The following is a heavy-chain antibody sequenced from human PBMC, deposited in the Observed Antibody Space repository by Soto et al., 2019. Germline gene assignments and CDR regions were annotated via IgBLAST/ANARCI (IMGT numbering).Heavy chain of an antibody. V-gene: IGHV3-30*18. CDR1: GFTFGSYG. Sequence: QVQLGESGGGVVQPGRSLRLSCAASGFTFGSYGMHWVRQAPGKGLEWVAVTSYSGSDEYYADSVKGRYTIYRDNSQNMVYLQMNSLSTEDTAVYYCAKEVRYYYDSSGVDAFDIWGQGTMVTVSS. D-gene: IGHD3-22*01. J-gene: IGHJ3*02. CDR3: AKEVRYYYDSSGVDAFDI. CDR2: TSYSGSDE.